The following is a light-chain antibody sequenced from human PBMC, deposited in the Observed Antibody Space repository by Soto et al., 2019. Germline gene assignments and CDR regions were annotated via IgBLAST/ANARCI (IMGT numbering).Light chain of an antibody. CDR3: QHYSLYSPWT. CDR2: DAS. V-gene: IGKV1-5*01. CDR1: QNINMW. J-gene: IGKJ1*01. Sequence: DIQMTQSPSTLSASVGDRVTITCRASQNINMWLAWYQQKPGKAPKLLIYDASSLQSGFPSRFGGSGSGTDFTLTITSLLPDDCATYYCQHYSLYSPWTFGQGTKVEI.